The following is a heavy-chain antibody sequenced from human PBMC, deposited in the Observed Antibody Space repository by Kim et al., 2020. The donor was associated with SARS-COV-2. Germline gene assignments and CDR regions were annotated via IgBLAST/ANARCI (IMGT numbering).Heavy chain of an antibody. CDR3: ARWDSYVPDYYYGMDV. Sequence: ASVKVSCKASGYTFTGYYMHWVRQAPGQGLEWMGWINPNSGGTNYAQKFQGRVTMTRDTSISTAYMELSRLRSDDTAVYYCARWDSYVPDYYYGMDVWGQGTTVTVSS. D-gene: IGHD5-18*01. J-gene: IGHJ6*02. CDR2: INPNSGGT. CDR1: GYTFTGYY. V-gene: IGHV1-2*02.